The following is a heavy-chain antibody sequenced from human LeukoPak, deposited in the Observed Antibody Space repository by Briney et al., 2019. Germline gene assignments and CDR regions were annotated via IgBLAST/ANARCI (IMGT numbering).Heavy chain of an antibody. CDR1: GFTFSRYW. CDR3: ARGVVAAAGRYYFDY. CDR2: ISSSNVYI. D-gene: IGHD6-13*01. Sequence: GGSLRLSCAASGFTFSRYWMSWVRQAPGKGLEWVSSISSSNVYIYYADSVKGRFTISRDNAKNSLYLQMNSLRAEDTAMYYCARGVVAAAGRYYFDYWGQGTLVTVSS. J-gene: IGHJ4*02. V-gene: IGHV3-21*01.